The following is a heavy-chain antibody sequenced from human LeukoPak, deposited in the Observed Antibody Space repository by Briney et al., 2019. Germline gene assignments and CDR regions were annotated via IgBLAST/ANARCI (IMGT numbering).Heavy chain of an antibody. CDR2: IKSETNGGII. J-gene: IGHJ4*02. CDR1: GFTFSDAW. CDR3: SAGTGRSDFDY. Sequence: PGGSLRLSCAASGFTFSDAWVSWVRQAPGKGLEWIGRIKSETNGGIIDYAAPVNGRFTLSRDDSKHTLDLQMNSLKTEDTGVYYCSAGTGRSDFDYWGQGTLVIVSS. V-gene: IGHV3-15*01. D-gene: IGHD1-1*01.